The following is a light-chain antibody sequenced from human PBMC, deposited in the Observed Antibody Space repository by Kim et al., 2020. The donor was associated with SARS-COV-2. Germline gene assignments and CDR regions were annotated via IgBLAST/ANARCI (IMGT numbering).Light chain of an antibody. CDR3: QVWDSSSDHVV. CDR2: YVS. J-gene: IGLJ2*01. CDR1: NIGSKS. V-gene: IGLV3-21*04. Sequence: SYELTQPPSVSVAPGKTARITCGGNNIGSKSVHWYQQKPGQAPVLVIYYVSDRPSRIPERFSGSNSGNTATLTISRVEAGDEADYYCQVWDSSSDHVVFG.